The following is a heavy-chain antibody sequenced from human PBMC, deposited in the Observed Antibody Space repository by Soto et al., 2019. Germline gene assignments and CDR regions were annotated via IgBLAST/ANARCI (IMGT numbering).Heavy chain of an antibody. CDR2: IIPIFGTA. V-gene: IGHV1-69*01. Sequence: QVQLVQSGAEVKKPGSSVKVSCKASGGTFSSYAISWVRQAPGQGLEWMGGIIPIFGTANYAQKFQGRVTITADESTSTAYMERSSLRSEDTAVYYWARGGGGGYDSSGYLNWFDPWGQGTLVTVSS. J-gene: IGHJ5*02. D-gene: IGHD3-22*01. CDR1: GGTFSSYA. CDR3: ARGGGGGYDSSGYLNWFDP.